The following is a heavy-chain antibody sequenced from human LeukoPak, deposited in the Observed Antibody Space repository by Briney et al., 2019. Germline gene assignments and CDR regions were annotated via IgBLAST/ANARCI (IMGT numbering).Heavy chain of an antibody. D-gene: IGHD3-22*01. CDR2: MYGGGST. CDR1: GFTVSDTY. V-gene: IGHV3-66*01. Sequence: GGSLRLSCAASGFTVSDTYMTWVRQAPGKGLEWVSVMYGGGSTYHADSVKGRFVISRDSPTNTLYLQMNSLRAEDTAVYYCARGHGAYSSVPYRYYGMDVWGQGTTVAVSS. CDR3: ARGHGAYSSVPYRYYGMDV. J-gene: IGHJ6*02.